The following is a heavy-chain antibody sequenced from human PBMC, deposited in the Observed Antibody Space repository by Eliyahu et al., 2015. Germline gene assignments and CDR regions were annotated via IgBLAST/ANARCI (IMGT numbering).Heavy chain of an antibody. V-gene: IGHV4-34*01. CDR3: ARGLLPRSSSSAXYFDY. Sequence: QVQLQQXGAGLLKPSXTLSLTCAVYGXSFSGXYWSWIXQPPGKGLEWIGEINHSGSTNYNPSLKSRVTISVDTSKNQFSLKLSSVTAADTAVYYCARGLLPRSSSSAXYFDYWGQGTLVTVSS. CDR2: INHSGST. CDR1: GXSFSGXY. D-gene: IGHD6-6*01. J-gene: IGHJ4*02.